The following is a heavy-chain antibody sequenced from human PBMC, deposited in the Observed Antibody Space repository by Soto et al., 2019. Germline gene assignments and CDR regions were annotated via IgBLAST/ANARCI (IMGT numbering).Heavy chain of an antibody. V-gene: IGHV3-74*01. CDR1: GFTLSSYL. CDR2: INSDGSTT. J-gene: IGHJ3*02. Sequence: PGGALRLSCAAPGFTLSSYLKHWGRQTPGKGLVWVSRINSDGSTTTYADSVKGRFTTSRDNAKNTLYLQMNSLRAEDTALYYRASGNGHGFDIWGQGTMVNVSS. D-gene: IGHD2-8*01. CDR3: ASGNGHGFDI.